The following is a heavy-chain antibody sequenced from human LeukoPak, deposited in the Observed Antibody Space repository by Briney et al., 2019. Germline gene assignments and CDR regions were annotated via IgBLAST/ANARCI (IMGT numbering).Heavy chain of an antibody. CDR3: ARGPRYYDSIGYYHYYFDF. CDR1: GGSISGYY. CDR2: IYYSGST. J-gene: IGHJ4*02. D-gene: IGHD3-22*01. V-gene: IGHV4-59*01. Sequence: SETLSLTCTVSGGSISGYYWSWIRQPPGKGLEWIGYIYYSGSTNYSPSLNSRVTMSVDTSKNQFSLKLTSVTAADTAVYHCARGPRYYDSIGYYHYYFDFWGQGTLGTVPS.